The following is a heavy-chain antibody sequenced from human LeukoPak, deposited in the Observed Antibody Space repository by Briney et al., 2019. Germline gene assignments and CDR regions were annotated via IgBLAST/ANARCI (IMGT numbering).Heavy chain of an antibody. J-gene: IGHJ3*02. CDR2: IYYSGST. CDR3: ARYYETDAFDI. V-gene: IGHV4-59*01. Sequence: SETLSLTCTVSGGSISSYYWSWIRQPPGKGLEWIGYIYYSGSTNYNPSLKSRVTISVGTSKSQFSLKLSSVTAADTAVYYCARYYETDAFDIWGQGTMVTVSS. D-gene: IGHD3-22*01. CDR1: GGSISSYY.